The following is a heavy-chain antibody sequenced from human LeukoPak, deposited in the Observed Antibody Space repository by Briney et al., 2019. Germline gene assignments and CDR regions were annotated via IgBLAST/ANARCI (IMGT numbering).Heavy chain of an antibody. V-gene: IGHV4-39*01. Sequence: SETLSLTCTVSGGSISSSSYYWGWIRQPPGKGLEWIGSIYYSGSTYYNPSLKSRVTISVDTSKNQFSLKLSSVTAADTAVYYCARLASVYSSEGLYFDYWGQGTLVTVSS. CDR2: IYYSGST. CDR1: GGSISSSSYY. J-gene: IGHJ4*02. D-gene: IGHD6-19*01. CDR3: ARLASVYSSEGLYFDY.